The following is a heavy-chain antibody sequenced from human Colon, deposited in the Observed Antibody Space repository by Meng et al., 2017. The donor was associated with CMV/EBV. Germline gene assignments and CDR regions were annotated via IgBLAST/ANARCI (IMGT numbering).Heavy chain of an antibody. D-gene: IGHD5-18*01. Sequence: GGSLRLSCAASGFTFSPYEMNWVRQAPGKGLEWVSTIDSSDRTYYADSVKGRFTISRDNSKNTLHLQMNSLRAEDTAVYYCAKSLVDTAMDLDEWSQETLVTVSS. CDR2: IDSSDRT. V-gene: IGHV3-23*01. CDR1: GFTFSPYE. CDR3: AKSLVDTAMDLDE. J-gene: IGHJ4*02.